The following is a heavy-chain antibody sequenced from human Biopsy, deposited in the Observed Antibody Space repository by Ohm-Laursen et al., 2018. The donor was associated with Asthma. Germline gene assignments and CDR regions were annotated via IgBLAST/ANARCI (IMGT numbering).Heavy chain of an antibody. V-gene: IGHV1-24*01. CDR1: GYSLTDLS. CDR2: HDHEEGGT. CDR3: ASDFPKDYVRYNFQF. D-gene: IGHD4-17*01. J-gene: IGHJ4*02. Sequence: SVKVSCKFSGYSLTDLSMHWVRQALGQGLEWMGGHDHEEGGTVNARRFQGRVTMTEDTSTDTAYMELSSLSSDDTAVYYCASDFPKDYVRYNFQFWGQGTLVTVSS.